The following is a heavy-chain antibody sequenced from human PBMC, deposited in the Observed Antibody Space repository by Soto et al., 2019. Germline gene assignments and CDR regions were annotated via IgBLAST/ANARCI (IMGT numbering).Heavy chain of an antibody. CDR2: ISGSGGST. D-gene: IGHD2-15*01. CDR1: GFTFSSYA. CDR3: ARDYLVIPHREIDY. Sequence: GGSLRLSCAASGFTFSSYAMSWVRQAPGKGLEWVSAISGSGGSTYYADSVKGRFTISRDNSKNALYLQMNSLRAEDTAVYYCARDYLVIPHREIDYWGQGTLVTVSS. V-gene: IGHV3-23*01. J-gene: IGHJ4*02.